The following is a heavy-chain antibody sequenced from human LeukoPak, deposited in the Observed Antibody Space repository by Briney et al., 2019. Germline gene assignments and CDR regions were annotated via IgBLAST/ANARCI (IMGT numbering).Heavy chain of an antibody. CDR1: GGSISSHY. D-gene: IGHD5-12*01. CDR3: ARDIGAAADY. J-gene: IGHJ4*02. V-gene: IGHV4-59*11. CDR2: IYYSGST. Sequence: KPSETLSLTCTVSGGSISSHYWSWIRQPPGKGLEWIGYIYYSGSTNYNPYLKSRVTISVDTSKDQFSLKLSSVTAADTAVYYCARDIGAAADYWGQGTLVTVSS.